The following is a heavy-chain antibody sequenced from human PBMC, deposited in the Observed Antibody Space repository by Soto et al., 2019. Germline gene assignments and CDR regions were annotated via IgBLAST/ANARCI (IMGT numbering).Heavy chain of an antibody. V-gene: IGHV3-23*01. Sequence: GGSLRLSCAASGFTFSSYAMSWVRQAPGKGLEWVSAISGSGGSTYYADSVKGRFTISRDNSKNTLYLQMNSLRAEDTAVYYCAKEGVEGLRLGELSLYQFDYWGQGTLVTVSS. CDR1: GFTFSSYA. CDR3: AKEGVEGLRLGELSLYQFDY. J-gene: IGHJ4*02. D-gene: IGHD3-16*02. CDR2: ISGSGGST.